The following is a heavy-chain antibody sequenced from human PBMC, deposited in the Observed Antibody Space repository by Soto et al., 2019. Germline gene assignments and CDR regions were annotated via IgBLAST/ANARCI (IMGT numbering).Heavy chain of an antibody. J-gene: IGHJ4*02. D-gene: IGHD3-3*01. CDR1: GGSISSSSYY. V-gene: IGHV4-39*01. Sequence: QLQLQESGPGLVKPSETLSLTCTVSGGSISSSSYYWGWIRQPPGKGLQWIGSIYFGGSTYYNPSLKSRVTTSVDTSKNQFSLKLSSVTAADTAVYYWARRKSRYYFDYWGQGTLVTVSS. CDR3: ARRKSRYYFDY. CDR2: IYFGGST.